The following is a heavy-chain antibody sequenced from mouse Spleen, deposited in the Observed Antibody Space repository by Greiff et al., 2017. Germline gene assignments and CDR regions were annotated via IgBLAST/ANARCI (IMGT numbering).Heavy chain of an antibody. CDR1: GYTFTSYG. J-gene: IGHJ3*01. Sequence: QVQLQQSGAELARPGASVKLSCKASGYTFTSYGISWVKQRTGQGLEWIGEIYPSDSYTNYNQKFKGKATLTVDTSSSTAYMQLSSLTSEDSAVYYCARDYGTYWGQGTLVTVSA. D-gene: IGHD1-1*01. V-gene: IGHV1-81*01. CDR3: ARDYGTY. CDR2: IYPSDSYT.